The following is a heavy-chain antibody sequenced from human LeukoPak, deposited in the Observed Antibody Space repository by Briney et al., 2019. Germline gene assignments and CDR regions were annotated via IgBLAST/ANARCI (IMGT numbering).Heavy chain of an antibody. CDR2: ICGSGGTT. CDR1: GITLSNYG. J-gene: IGHJ4*02. CDR3: AKRGVVIRVILVGFHNGAYYFDS. Sequence: GGSLRLSCAVSGITLSNYGMSWVRQAPGKGLEWVAGICGSGGTTNYADSVKGRFTISRDNPKNTIYLQMTSLSAEDTAVYFCAKRGVVIRVILVGFHNGAYYFDSWGQGALVTVSS. D-gene: IGHD3-22*01. V-gene: IGHV3-23*01.